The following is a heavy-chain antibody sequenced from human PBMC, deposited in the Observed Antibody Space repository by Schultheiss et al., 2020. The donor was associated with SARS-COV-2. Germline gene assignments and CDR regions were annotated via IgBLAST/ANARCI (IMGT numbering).Heavy chain of an antibody. Sequence: GGSLRLSCAASGFTISNAWMGGVRQAPGKGLEWVGRIKIKTDGGTTDYAAPVKGRFTISRDDSKNTLYLQMNSLKTEDTAVYYCTTDPWRSGWYRFGAFDIWGLGTMVTVSS. J-gene: IGHJ3*02. CDR3: TTDPWRSGWYRFGAFDI. CDR2: IKIKTDGGTT. D-gene: IGHD6-19*01. CDR1: GFTISNAW. V-gene: IGHV3-15*01.